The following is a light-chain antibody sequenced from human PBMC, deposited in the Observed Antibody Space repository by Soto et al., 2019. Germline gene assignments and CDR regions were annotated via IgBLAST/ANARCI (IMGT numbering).Light chain of an antibody. Sequence: QSALTQPASVSGSPGQSITISCTGTSSDVGAYNYVSWYQQHPGKVPKLMIYDVSDRPSGVSNRFTASKSGNTASLTISWLQAEDESDYYCSSFTRSNSYVFGTGTKLTVL. CDR2: DVS. V-gene: IGLV2-14*03. CDR1: SSDVGAYNY. CDR3: SSFTRSNSYV. J-gene: IGLJ1*01.